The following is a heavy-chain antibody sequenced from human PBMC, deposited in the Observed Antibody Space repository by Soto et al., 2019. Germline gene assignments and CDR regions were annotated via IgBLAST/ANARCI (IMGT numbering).Heavy chain of an antibody. Sequence: GGSLRLSCAASGFTFDDYAMHWVRQAPGKGLEWVSGISWNSGSIGYADSVKGRFTISRDNAKNSLYLQMNSLRAEDTALYCCAISEEDSSGYSLDYWGQGTLVTVYS. J-gene: IGHJ4*02. CDR3: AISEEDSSGYSLDY. V-gene: IGHV3-9*01. CDR1: GFTFDDYA. D-gene: IGHD3-22*01. CDR2: ISWNSGSI.